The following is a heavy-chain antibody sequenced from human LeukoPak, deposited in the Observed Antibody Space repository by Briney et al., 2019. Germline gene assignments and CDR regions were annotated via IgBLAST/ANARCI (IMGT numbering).Heavy chain of an antibody. CDR3: ARSRCTNGVCYTNYYYGMDV. V-gene: IGHV4-59*01. CDR2: IYYSGST. J-gene: IGHJ6*02. Sequence: SETLSLTCTVSGGSISSYYWSWIRQPPGKGLEWIGYIYYSGSTNYNPSLKSRVTISVDTSKNQLSLKLSSVTAADTAVYYCARSRCTNGVCYTNYYYGMDVWGQGTTVTVSS. CDR1: GGSISSYY. D-gene: IGHD2-8*01.